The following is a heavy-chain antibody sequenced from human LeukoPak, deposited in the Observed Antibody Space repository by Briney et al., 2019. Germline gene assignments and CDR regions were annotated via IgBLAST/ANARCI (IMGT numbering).Heavy chain of an antibody. Sequence: SETLSLTCTTSGVSISRFYWSWVRQPPGQGLEWIANIYNGVPTFFNPSLKSRATISVDTSKGQFSLQLASVTAADTAVYYCVQTTGWPGFDYWGQGILVTVSS. J-gene: IGHJ4*02. CDR2: IYNGVPT. V-gene: IGHV4-4*09. CDR3: VQTTGWPGFDY. CDR1: GVSISRFY. D-gene: IGHD6-19*01.